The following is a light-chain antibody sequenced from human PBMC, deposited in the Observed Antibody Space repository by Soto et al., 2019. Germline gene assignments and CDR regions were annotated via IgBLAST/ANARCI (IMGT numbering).Light chain of an antibody. J-gene: IGKJ1*01. CDR1: QSVSSSY. CDR2: GAS. CDR3: QQYGSSPRT. Sequence: EIVLTQSPGTLSLSPGERATLSCRASQSVSSSYLAWYQLKPGQAPRLLIYGASSRATGIPDRFSGSGSGTDFTLTISRQEPEDFALYYWQQYGSSPRTFGQGTKVEIK. V-gene: IGKV3-20*01.